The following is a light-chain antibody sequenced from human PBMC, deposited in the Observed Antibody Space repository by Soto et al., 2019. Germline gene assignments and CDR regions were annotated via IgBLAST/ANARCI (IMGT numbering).Light chain of an antibody. CDR2: DAS. J-gene: IGKJ4*01. Sequence: EIVLTQSPATLSLSPGERATLSCRASQSVGYHLACYQQKPGQAPRLLIYDASNRATGIPARFSGSGSGTDFTLAISSLETEDFAVYYCQQRSNWPPVTFGGGTKVEIK. V-gene: IGKV3-11*01. CDR3: QQRSNWPPVT. CDR1: QSVGYH.